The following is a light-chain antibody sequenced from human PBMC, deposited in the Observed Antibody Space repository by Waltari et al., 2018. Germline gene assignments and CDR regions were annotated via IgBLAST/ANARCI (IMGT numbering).Light chain of an antibody. J-gene: IGKJ1*01. CDR3: QQYSSTPPT. V-gene: IGKV4-1*01. Sequence: DIVMTQSPDSLAVSLGERATINCKSSQSVLYSPNNRNYLAWYQQKPGQPPKLLFYWASTRESGFPDRFSGSWSGTDFTLTISSLQAEDVAVYYCQQYSSTPPTFGQGTKVEIK. CDR2: WAS. CDR1: QSVLYSPNNRNY.